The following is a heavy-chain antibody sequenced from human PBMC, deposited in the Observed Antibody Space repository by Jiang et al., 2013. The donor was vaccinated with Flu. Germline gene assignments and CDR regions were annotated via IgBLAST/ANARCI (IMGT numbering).Heavy chain of an antibody. CDR2: ISAYNGNT. J-gene: IGHJ3*02. CDR1: GYTFTSYG. Sequence: GAEVKKPGASVKVSCKASGYTFTSYGISWVRQAPGQGLEWMGWISAYNGNTNYAQKLQGRVTMTTDTSTSTAYMELRSLRSDDTAVYYCARDGIVIAVAGTGDAFDIWGQGTMVTVSS. CDR3: ARDGIVIAVAGTGDAFDI. V-gene: IGHV1-18*01. D-gene: IGHD6-19*01.